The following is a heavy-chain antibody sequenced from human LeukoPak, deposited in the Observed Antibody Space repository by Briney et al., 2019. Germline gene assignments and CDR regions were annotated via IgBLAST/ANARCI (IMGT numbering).Heavy chain of an antibody. Sequence: SETLSLTCAVSGGSISSNNWWGWVRQPPGKGLEWIGEIYHSGSPNYNPSLKSRVTISVDKSRNHFSLNLSSVTAADTAVYYCARGSGYEYYYYYGMDVWGQGTTVTVSS. CDR2: IYHSGSP. D-gene: IGHD5-12*01. V-gene: IGHV4-4*02. CDR1: GGSISSNNW. CDR3: ARGSGYEYYYYYGMDV. J-gene: IGHJ6*02.